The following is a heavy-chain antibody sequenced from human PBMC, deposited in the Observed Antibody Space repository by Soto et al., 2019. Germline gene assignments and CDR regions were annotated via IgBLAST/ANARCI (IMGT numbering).Heavy chain of an antibody. CDR3: VRGCSGGSCYPLGYDY. D-gene: IGHD2-15*01. CDR2: INPSGGST. J-gene: IGHJ4*02. V-gene: IGHV1-46*03. Sequence: QVQLVQSGAEVKKPGASVKVSCKASGYTFTSYYLHWVRQAPGQGLEWMGIINPSGGSTSYTQKFQGRVTMTXXTXTXXVYMELSSLRSEDTAVYYCVRGCSGGSCYPLGYDYWGQGTLVTVSS. CDR1: GYTFTSYY.